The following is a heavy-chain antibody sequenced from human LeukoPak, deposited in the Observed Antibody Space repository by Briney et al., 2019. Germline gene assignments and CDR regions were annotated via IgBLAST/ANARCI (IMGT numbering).Heavy chain of an antibody. CDR2: INPSGGSK. CDR3: ARSLRMDNWFDP. J-gene: IGHJ5*02. D-gene: IGHD2-2*03. V-gene: IGHV1-46*01. CDR1: GYTFTSYY. Sequence: ASVKVSCMASGYTFTSYYMHWVRQAPGQGLEWMGIINPSGGSKSYAQKFQGRVTMTRDTSASTVYMELSSLRSEDTAVYYCARSLRMDNWFDPWGQGTLVTVSS.